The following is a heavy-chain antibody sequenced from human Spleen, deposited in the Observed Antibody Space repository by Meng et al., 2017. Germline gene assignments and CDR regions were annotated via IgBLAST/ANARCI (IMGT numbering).Heavy chain of an antibody. CDR1: GYTFTSYY. J-gene: IGHJ4*02. CDR3: ASGVFGAIDY. D-gene: IGHD3-10*01. Sequence: ASVKVSCKASGYTFTSYYMHWVRQAPGQGLEWMGIINPSGGSTSYAQKFQGRVTMTRDTSTSTVYMELSSVTAADTAVYYCASGVFGAIDYWGQGTLVTVSS. V-gene: IGHV1-46*01. CDR2: INPSGGST.